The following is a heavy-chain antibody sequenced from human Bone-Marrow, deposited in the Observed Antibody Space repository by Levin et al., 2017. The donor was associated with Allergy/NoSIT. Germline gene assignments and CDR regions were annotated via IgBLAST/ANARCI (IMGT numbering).Heavy chain of an antibody. CDR3: ARDRWVTMIVVVGAFDY. J-gene: IGHJ4*02. CDR1: GYTFTSYG. V-gene: IGHV1-18*01. Sequence: ASVKVSCKASGYTFTSYGISWVRQAPGQGLEWMGWISAYNGNTNYAQKLQGRVTMTTDTSTSTAYMELRSLRSDDTAVYYCARDRWVTMIVVVGAFDYWGQGTLVTVSS. D-gene: IGHD3-22*01. CDR2: ISAYNGNT.